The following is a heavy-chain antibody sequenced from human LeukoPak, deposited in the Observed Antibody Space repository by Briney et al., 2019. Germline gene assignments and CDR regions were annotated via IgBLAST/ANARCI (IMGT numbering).Heavy chain of an antibody. CDR3: ARHGTSEPDYGGYEGY. CDR1: GGSISSSSYY. CDR2: IYYSGST. D-gene: IGHD5-12*01. V-gene: IGHV4-39*01. J-gene: IGHJ4*02. Sequence: SETLSLTCTVSGGSISSSSYYWGWIRQPPGKGLEWIGSIYYSGSTYYNPSLKSRVTISVDTSKNQFSLKLSSVTAADTAVYYCARHGTSEPDYGGYEGYWGQGTLVTVSS.